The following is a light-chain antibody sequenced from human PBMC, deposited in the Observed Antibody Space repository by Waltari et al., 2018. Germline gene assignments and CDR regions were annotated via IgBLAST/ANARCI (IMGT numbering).Light chain of an antibody. J-gene: IGLJ2*01. V-gene: IGLV2-11*01. Sequence: QSALTQPRSVSGSPGQSVTISCTGTSSDVGGYNYVSGYQHHPGKAPKRLIFDVIKRPSGVPDRFSGSKSGNTASLTISGLQAEDEADYYCCSYAGSYTVVFGGGTRLTVL. CDR3: CSYAGSYTVV. CDR2: DVI. CDR1: SSDVGGYNY.